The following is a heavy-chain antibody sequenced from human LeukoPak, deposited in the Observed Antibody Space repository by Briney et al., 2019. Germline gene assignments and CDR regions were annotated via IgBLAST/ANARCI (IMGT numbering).Heavy chain of an antibody. CDR1: GYSISSGYY. CDR2: IYHSGST. CDR3: AMYSSGWYKNY. Sequence: PSETLPLTCAVSGYSISSGYYWGWIRQPPGKGLEWIGSIYHSGSTYYNPSLKSRVTISVDTSKNQFSLKLTSVTAADTAVYYCAMYSSGWYKNYWGQGTLVTVSS. J-gene: IGHJ4*02. V-gene: IGHV4-38-2*01. D-gene: IGHD6-19*01.